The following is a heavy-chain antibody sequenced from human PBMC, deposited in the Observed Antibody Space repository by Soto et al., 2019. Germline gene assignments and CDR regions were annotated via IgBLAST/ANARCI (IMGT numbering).Heavy chain of an antibody. CDR1: GFTFSNYA. J-gene: IGHJ3*01. CDR2: ISGGSGTI. D-gene: IGHD6-19*01. CDR3: AKRAGYSSGAFDV. V-gene: IGHV3-23*01. Sequence: PGGSLRLSCAASGFTFSNYAMSWVRQAPGKGLEWVSAISGGSGTIYYADSVKGRFTISRDNSKSTLYLQMNSLRAGDTAVYFCAKRAGYSSGAFDVWGQGTVVTVSS.